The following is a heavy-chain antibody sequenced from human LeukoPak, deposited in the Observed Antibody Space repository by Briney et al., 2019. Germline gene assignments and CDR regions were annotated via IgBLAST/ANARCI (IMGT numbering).Heavy chain of an antibody. CDR2: IIPLVGTA. V-gene: IGHV1-69*13. CDR1: GGTFSSYA. J-gene: IGHJ6*02. Sequence: ASVKVSCKASGGTFSSYAISWVRQAPGQGLEWMGGIIPLVGTARYGQGFHGRVTITADESTSTGYMELSSLRAEDTALYCCARGHYYYAMDVWGQGTTVTVSS. CDR3: ARGHYYYAMDV.